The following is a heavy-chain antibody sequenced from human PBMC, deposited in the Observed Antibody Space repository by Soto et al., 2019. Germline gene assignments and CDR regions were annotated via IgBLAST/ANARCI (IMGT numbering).Heavy chain of an antibody. D-gene: IGHD2-2*01. V-gene: IGHV3-66*02. J-gene: IGHJ4*02. Sequence: GGSLRLSCAASGFTFGISYMSWVRQVPGKGLEWVSIIYSDGYTYYADSVKGRFTISRDNSKNTLYLQMNSLRAEDTAVYYCAKDRDIVLVPAPYYFDYWGQGTLVTVSS. CDR1: GFTFGISY. CDR3: AKDRDIVLVPAPYYFDY. CDR2: IYSDGYT.